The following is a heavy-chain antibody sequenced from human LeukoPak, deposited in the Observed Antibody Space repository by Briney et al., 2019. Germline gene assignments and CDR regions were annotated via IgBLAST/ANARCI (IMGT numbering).Heavy chain of an antibody. Sequence: ASVKVSCKASGYTFTGYYMHWVRQAPGQGLEWMGWINPNSGGTNYAQKFQGRVTMTRDTSISTAYMELSRLRSDDTAVYYCARGAYYDFWSGYPMAYYFDYWGQGTLVTVSS. CDR2: INPNSGGT. CDR1: GYTFTGYY. V-gene: IGHV1-2*02. D-gene: IGHD3-3*01. J-gene: IGHJ4*02. CDR3: ARGAYYDFWSGYPMAYYFDY.